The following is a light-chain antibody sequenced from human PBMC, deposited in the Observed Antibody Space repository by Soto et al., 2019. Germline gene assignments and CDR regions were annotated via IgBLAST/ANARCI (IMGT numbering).Light chain of an antibody. CDR3: QQYNSYSPVT. J-gene: IGKJ1*01. Sequence: DIQMTQSPSTLSASEGDRVTITFRASQSIGTSLAWYQQKPGKAPKILIYDASTLESGVPSRFSGSGSGTEFTLTISSLQPDDFAAYYCQQYNSYSPVTFGQGTKVDI. V-gene: IGKV1-5*01. CDR1: QSIGTS. CDR2: DAS.